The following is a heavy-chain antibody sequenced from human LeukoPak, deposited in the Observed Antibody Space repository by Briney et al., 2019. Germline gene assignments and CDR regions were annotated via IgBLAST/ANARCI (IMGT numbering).Heavy chain of an antibody. CDR1: GYTFTSNY. J-gene: IGHJ3*02. Sequence: GASVKVSCKASGYTFTSNYMHWVRQAPGQGLEWMGIINPSGGSTSYAQKFQGRVTMTRDTSTSTVYMELSSLRSEDTAVYYCARGRARSITIFGVVTLGYAFDIWGQGTMVTVSS. CDR2: INPSGGST. D-gene: IGHD3-3*01. V-gene: IGHV1-46*01. CDR3: ARGRARSITIFGVVTLGYAFDI.